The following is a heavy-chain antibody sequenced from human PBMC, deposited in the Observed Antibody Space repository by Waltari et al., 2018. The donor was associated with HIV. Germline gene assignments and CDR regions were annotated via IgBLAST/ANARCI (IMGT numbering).Heavy chain of an antibody. CDR3: ARLGRSRFLEWIPFDP. Sequence: QVQLVQSGAEVKKPGSSVKVSCKDAGGTFISYTISGVRQAPGQGLEWMGGIIPISGTTNYAQKFQGRVTITADESTSTANMELNSLKSEDTAVYYCARLGRSRFLEWIPFDPWGQGTLVTVSS. V-gene: IGHV1-69*12. D-gene: IGHD3-3*01. CDR2: IIPISGTT. J-gene: IGHJ5*02. CDR1: GGTFISYT.